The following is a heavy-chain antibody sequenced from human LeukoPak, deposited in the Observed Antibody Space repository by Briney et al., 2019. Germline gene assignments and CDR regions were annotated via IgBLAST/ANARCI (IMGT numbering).Heavy chain of an antibody. CDR2: ISSNGGST. J-gene: IGHJ4*02. Sequence: GGSLRLSCSASGFTFSSYAMHCVRQAPGKGLEYVSYISSNGGSTYYADSVKARFTISRDNSKNTMHVQMSSLSAEDTAVYYCVKGGKGIYDSSGYYLFVQWRQGTLVSVS. CDR3: VKGGKGIYDSSGYYLFVQ. V-gene: IGHV3-64*05. CDR1: GFTFSSYA. D-gene: IGHD3-22*01.